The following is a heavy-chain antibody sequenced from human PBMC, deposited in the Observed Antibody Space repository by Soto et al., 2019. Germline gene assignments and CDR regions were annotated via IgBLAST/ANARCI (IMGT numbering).Heavy chain of an antibody. Sequence: GASVKVSCKASGYTFTGYYMHWVRQAPGQGLEWMGWINPNSGGTNYAQKFQGWVTMTRDTSISTAYMELSRLRSDDTAVYYCARGIKGISAAGRYPTYGMDVWGQGPTVTVSS. CDR2: INPNSGGT. CDR3: ARGIKGISAAGRYPTYGMDV. J-gene: IGHJ6*02. CDR1: GYTFTGYY. V-gene: IGHV1-2*04. D-gene: IGHD6-13*01.